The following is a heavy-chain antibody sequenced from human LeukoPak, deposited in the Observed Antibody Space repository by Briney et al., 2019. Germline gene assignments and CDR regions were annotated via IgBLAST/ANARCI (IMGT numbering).Heavy chain of an antibody. Sequence: SETLSLTCTVSGGSISSSSYYWGWIRQPPGKGLEWIGEINHSGSTNYNPSLKSRVTISVDTSKNQFSLKLSSVTAADTAVYYCAMDSNFDYWGQGTLVTVSS. V-gene: IGHV4-39*07. CDR1: GGSISSSSYY. CDR3: AMDSNFDY. CDR2: INHSGST. J-gene: IGHJ4*02. D-gene: IGHD2-2*03.